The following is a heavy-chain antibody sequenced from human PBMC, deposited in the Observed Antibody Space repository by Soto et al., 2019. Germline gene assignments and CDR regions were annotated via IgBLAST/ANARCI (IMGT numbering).Heavy chain of an antibody. CDR1: GGTFSSYA. V-gene: IGHV1-69*13. Sequence: GASVKVSCKASGGTFSSYAISWVRQAPGQGLEWMGGIIPIFGTANYAQKFQGRVTITADESTSTAYMELSSLRSEDTAVYYCARALYYYDSSGYAFDIWGQGTMVTVSS. D-gene: IGHD3-22*01. CDR2: IIPIFGTA. J-gene: IGHJ3*02. CDR3: ARALYYYDSSGYAFDI.